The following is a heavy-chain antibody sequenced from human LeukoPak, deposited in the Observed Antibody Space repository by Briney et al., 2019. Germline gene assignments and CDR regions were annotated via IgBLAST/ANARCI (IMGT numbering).Heavy chain of an antibody. CDR2: ISGSGGST. CDR1: GFTFSSYA. D-gene: IGHD6-19*01. CDR3: AKGTAVAAPFDY. Sequence: GESLRLSCAASGFTFSSYAMSWDRQAPGQGLEWGSAISGSGGSTYYADSVKGRFTISRDNSKNTLYLQMNSLRAEDTAVYYCAKGTAVAAPFDYWGQGTLVTVSS. V-gene: IGHV3-23*01. J-gene: IGHJ4*02.